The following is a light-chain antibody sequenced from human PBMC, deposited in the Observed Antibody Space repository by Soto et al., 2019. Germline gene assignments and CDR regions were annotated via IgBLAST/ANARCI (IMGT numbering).Light chain of an antibody. CDR2: DVT. V-gene: IGLV2-11*01. J-gene: IGLJ1*01. CDR3: SSYTSSSTLV. CDR1: SSYIGGYYY. Sequence: QALLTQPRSVSGSPGQSVTISCTGTSSYIGGYYYVSWYQQHPGKAPNLMIYDVTKRPSGVPDRFSGSKSGTTASLTISGLQAEDEADYYCSSYTSSSTLVFGTGTKVTVL.